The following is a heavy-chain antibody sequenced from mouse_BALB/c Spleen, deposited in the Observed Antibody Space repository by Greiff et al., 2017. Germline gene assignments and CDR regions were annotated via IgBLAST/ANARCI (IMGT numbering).Heavy chain of an antibody. Sequence: EVKLQESGGDLVKPGGSLKLSCAASGFTFSSYGMSWVRQTPDKRLEWVATISSGGSYTYYPDSVKGRFTISRDNAKNTLYLQMSSLKSEDTAMYYCVRWGLSNFDYWGQGTTLTVSS. V-gene: IGHV5-6*01. CDR3: VRWGLSNFDY. J-gene: IGHJ2*01. CDR2: ISSGGSYT. CDR1: GFTFSSYG.